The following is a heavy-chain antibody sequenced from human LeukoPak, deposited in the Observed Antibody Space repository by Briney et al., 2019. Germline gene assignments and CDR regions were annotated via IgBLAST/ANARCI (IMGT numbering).Heavy chain of an antibody. D-gene: IGHD2-21*02. J-gene: IGHJ4*02. CDR1: GYTFTNYG. V-gene: IGHV1-18*01. Sequence: ASVKVSCKASGYTFTNYGVSWVRQAPGQGLEWMGWISGYNGYTNYAQKFQFRVTMTTDTSTSTAYMELRSLTSDDTAVYYCARGVGLPGYFDYWGQGTLVTVSS. CDR2: ISGYNGYT. CDR3: ARGVGLPGYFDY.